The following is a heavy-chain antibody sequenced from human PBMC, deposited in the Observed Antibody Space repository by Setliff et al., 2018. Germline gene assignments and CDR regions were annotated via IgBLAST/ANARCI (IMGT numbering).Heavy chain of an antibody. Sequence: ASVKVSCKASGYSFTNYDINWVRQATGQGLEWMGWINPNSGNTDYAQKFQGRVTMTTNTSINTAYMELSSLRFEDTAVYYCAWPDVGGSWTSDAFDIWGQGTMATVSS. CDR1: GYSFTNYD. J-gene: IGHJ3*02. V-gene: IGHV1-8*02. CDR2: INPNSGNT. CDR3: AWPDVGGSWTSDAFDI.